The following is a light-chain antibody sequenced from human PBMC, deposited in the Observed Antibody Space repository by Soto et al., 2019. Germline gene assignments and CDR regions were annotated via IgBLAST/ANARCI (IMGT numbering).Light chain of an antibody. Sequence: QSALTQPRSVSGSPGQSVTISCTGTSSDVGGYNYVSWYQQHPGKDPKLMIYDVSKRPSGVPDRFSGSKSGNTASLTISGLQAEDEADYYCCSYTVSYTFEVFGGGTKLTVL. J-gene: IGLJ2*01. CDR2: DVS. V-gene: IGLV2-11*01. CDR3: CSYTVSYTFEV. CDR1: SSDVGGYNY.